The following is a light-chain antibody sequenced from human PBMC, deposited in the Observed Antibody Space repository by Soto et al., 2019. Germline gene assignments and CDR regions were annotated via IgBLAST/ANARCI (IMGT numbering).Light chain of an antibody. V-gene: IGKV3-15*01. CDR3: QQYNNWPPIT. CDR1: QSVSSN. CDR2: GAS. J-gene: IGKJ5*01. Sequence: IGMPQSHATLSVSPGERATLSCMASQSVSSNLAWYQQKPGQAPRLLIYGASTRATGIPARFSGSGSGTEFTLTISSLQSEDFAVYYCQQYNNWPPITFGQGTRLEI.